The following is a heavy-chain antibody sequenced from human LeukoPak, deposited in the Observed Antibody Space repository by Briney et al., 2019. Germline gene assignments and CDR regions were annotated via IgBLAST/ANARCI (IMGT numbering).Heavy chain of an antibody. D-gene: IGHD3-22*01. J-gene: IGHJ4*02. CDR2: IDPSDSSI. V-gene: IGHV5-10-1*04. CDR3: ARQSIYSSGYSGDY. Sequence: GESLKISCKGSGYTFTSHWISWVRQLPGKGLEWMGRIDPSDSSIDYSPSFQGQVTISADKSISTAYLQWSSLKASDTAMYYCARQSIYSSGYSGDYWGQGTLVTVSS. CDR1: GYTFTSHW.